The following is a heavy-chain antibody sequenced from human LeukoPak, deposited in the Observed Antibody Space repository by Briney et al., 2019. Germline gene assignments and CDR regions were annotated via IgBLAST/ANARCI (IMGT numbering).Heavy chain of an antibody. V-gene: IGHV3-23*01. CDR3: AKHSVGATVGWDAFDI. D-gene: IGHD1-26*01. CDR1: GFMFNTYS. J-gene: IGHJ3*02. Sequence: GGSLRLSCAASGFMFNTYSMSRVRQAPGKGLEWVSVTTGSGITTYYADSVKGRFTISRDNSKNTLSLQMDSLRGEDTGVYYCAKHSVGATVGWDAFDIWGQGTLVTVSS. CDR2: TTGSGITT.